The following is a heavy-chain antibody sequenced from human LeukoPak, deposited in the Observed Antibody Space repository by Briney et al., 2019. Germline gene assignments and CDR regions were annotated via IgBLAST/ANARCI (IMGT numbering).Heavy chain of an antibody. V-gene: IGHV4-59*01. Sequence: SETLSLTCTVSGGSISSYYWSWIRQPPGKGLKWIGNIYYSGYTTYSPSLRSRVTISVDTSKNQFSLKLSSVTAADTAVYYCARRRNYYYYMDVWGKGTTVTISS. J-gene: IGHJ6*03. CDR2: IYYSGYT. CDR3: ARRRNYYYYMDV. CDR1: GGSISSYY.